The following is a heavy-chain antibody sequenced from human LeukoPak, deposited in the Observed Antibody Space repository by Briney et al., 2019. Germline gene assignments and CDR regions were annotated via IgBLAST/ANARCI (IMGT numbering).Heavy chain of an antibody. CDR1: GFAFSVYA. CDR3: AKPISGGLAVTADWFHP. Sequence: GGSLRHSCAASGFAFSVYAMSWLRQPPGKGLEWVSTINANSGTTSYAASVRGRFSISRDNSKNTLYLQLNTLRADDTATYYCAKPISGGLAVTADWFHPWGQGTLVVVSS. V-gene: IGHV3-23*01. J-gene: IGHJ5*01. D-gene: IGHD6-19*01. CDR2: INANSGTT.